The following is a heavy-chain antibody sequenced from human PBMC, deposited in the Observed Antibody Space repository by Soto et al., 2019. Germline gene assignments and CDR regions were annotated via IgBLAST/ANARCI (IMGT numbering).Heavy chain of an antibody. D-gene: IGHD2-2*03. V-gene: IGHV4-31*03. Sequence: PSETLSLTCTVSGGSISSGGYYWSWIRQHPGKGLEWIGYIYYSGSTYYNPSLKSRVTISVDTSKNQFSLKLSSVTAADTAVYYCARVEKSGFWYWSQGTLVTVSS. CDR2: IYYSGST. CDR1: GGSISSGGYY. CDR3: ARVEKSGFWY. J-gene: IGHJ4*02.